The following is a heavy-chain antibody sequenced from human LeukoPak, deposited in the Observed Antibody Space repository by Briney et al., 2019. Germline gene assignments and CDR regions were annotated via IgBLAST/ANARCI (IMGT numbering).Heavy chain of an antibody. J-gene: IGHJ2*01. D-gene: IGHD3-22*01. CDR3: ARGRRGSSGPWSWFLDL. CDR2: MNSNTGNT. Sequence: GASVKVSCKASGFTLTNFDITWVRQATGQGLEWMGWMNSNTGNTGYAQEFQGRVTMTRDTSIGTAYMELTNLRSEDTAVYYCARGRRGSSGPWSWFLDLWGRGTLVTASS. V-gene: IGHV1-8*01. CDR1: GFTLTNFD.